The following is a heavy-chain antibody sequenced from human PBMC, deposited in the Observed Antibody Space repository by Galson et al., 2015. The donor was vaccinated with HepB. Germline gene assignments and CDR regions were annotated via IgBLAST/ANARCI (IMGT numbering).Heavy chain of an antibody. D-gene: IGHD2-2*01. V-gene: IGHV3-21*01. Sequence: SLRLSCAASGFTFSSYSMNWVRQAPGKGLEWVSSISSSSNYIYYADSVKGRFTISRDNAKNSLYLQMNSLRAEDTAVYYCARDFSQVPGGYLLLFGDSGNYGMDVWGQGTTVTVSS. J-gene: IGHJ6*02. CDR1: GFTFSSYS. CDR3: ARDFSQVPGGYLLLFGDSGNYGMDV. CDR2: ISSSSNYI.